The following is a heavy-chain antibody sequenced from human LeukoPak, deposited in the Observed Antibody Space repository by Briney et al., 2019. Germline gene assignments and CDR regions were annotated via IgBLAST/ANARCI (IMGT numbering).Heavy chain of an antibody. Sequence: ASVKVSCKASGYTFTSYDINWVRQATGQGLEWVGWMNPNSGNTGYAQKFQGRVTMTRNTSISTAYMELSSLRSEDTAVYYCARVSNTYYYYYYMDVWGKGTTVTVSS. CDR1: GYTFTSYD. D-gene: IGHD4-11*01. J-gene: IGHJ6*03. CDR2: MNPNSGNT. CDR3: ARVSNTYYYYYYMDV. V-gene: IGHV1-8*01.